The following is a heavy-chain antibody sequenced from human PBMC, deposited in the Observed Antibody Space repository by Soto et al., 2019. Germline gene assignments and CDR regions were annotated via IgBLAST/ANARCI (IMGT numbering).Heavy chain of an antibody. CDR1: GGSISSSSYY. V-gene: IGHV4-39*01. CDR2: IYYSGST. D-gene: IGHD2-8*01. Sequence: QLQLQESGPGLVKPSETLSLTCTVSGGSISSSSYYWGWIRQPPGKGLEWIGSIYYSGSTYYNPSLKSRVTISVDTSKNQFSLKLSSVTAADTAVYYCAGGTRYCTNGVCYFWKNWFDPWGQGTLVTVSS. CDR3: AGGTRYCTNGVCYFWKNWFDP. J-gene: IGHJ5*02.